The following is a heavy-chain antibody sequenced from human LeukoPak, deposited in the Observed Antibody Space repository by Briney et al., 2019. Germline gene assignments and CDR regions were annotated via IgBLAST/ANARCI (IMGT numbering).Heavy chain of an antibody. V-gene: IGHV1-69*13. CDR1: GGTFSSYA. Sequence: ASVKVSCKASGGTFSSYAISWVRQAPGQGLEWMGGIIPIFGTANYAQKFQGRVTITADESTSTAYMELSSLRSEDTAVYYCARRGGSGSYYYYYYGMDVWGQGTTVTVSS. CDR3: ARRGGSGSYYYYYYGMDV. CDR2: IIPIFGTA. D-gene: IGHD3-10*01. J-gene: IGHJ6*02.